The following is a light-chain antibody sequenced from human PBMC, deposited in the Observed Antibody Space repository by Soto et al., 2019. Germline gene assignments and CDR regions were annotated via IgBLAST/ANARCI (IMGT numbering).Light chain of an antibody. Sequence: EIVLTQSPATLSLSPGGGATLSCRASQNINRYLAWYHQKPGQPPRLLIYDASTRATGIPARFSGSGSGTDFTLTISCLQSEDFATYYCQQYYSYPRFGQGTKVDIK. CDR1: QNINRY. CDR2: DAS. CDR3: QQYYSYPR. J-gene: IGKJ1*01. V-gene: IGKV3D-15*01.